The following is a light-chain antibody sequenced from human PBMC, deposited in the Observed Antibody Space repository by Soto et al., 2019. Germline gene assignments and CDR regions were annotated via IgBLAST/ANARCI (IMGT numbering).Light chain of an antibody. CDR1: SSNIGSNT. Sequence: QSVLTQPPSASGTPGQRVTISCSGSSSNIGSNTVSWYQQLPGTAPKLLFYSNNQRPSGAPDRFSGSKAGTSASLAISGLQSEDEADYYCATWDDSLNGLFGGGTKLTVL. CDR3: ATWDDSLNGL. J-gene: IGLJ3*02. V-gene: IGLV1-44*01. CDR2: SNN.